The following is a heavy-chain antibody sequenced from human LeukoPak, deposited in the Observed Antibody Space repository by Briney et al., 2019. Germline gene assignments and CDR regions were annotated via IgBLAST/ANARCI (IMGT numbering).Heavy chain of an antibody. CDR1: GYSISSGYY. D-gene: IGHD2-15*01. Sequence: SETLSLTCAVSGYSISSGYYWCWIRQPPGKGLEWIGSIYHSGSTYYNPSLKSRVTISVDTSKNQFSLKLSSVTAADTAVYYCARVACSGVSCYHSFDYWGQGTLVPVSS. J-gene: IGHJ4*02. CDR2: IYHSGST. V-gene: IGHV4-38-2*01. CDR3: ARVACSGVSCYHSFDY.